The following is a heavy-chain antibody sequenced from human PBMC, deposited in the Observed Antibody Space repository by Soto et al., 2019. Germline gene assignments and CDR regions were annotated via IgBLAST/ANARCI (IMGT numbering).Heavy chain of an antibody. CDR1: GFTVSSNY. CDR3: ARDSGTVTSSHYYYYGMDV. J-gene: IGHJ6*02. CDR2: IYSGGST. D-gene: IGHD4-17*01. V-gene: IGHV3-53*01. Sequence: PGGSLRLSCAASGFTVSSNYMSWVRQAPGKGLEWVSVIYSGGSTYYADSVKGRFTISRDNSKNTLYLQMNSLRAEDTAVYYCARDSGTVTSSHYYYYGMDVWGQGTTVTVSS.